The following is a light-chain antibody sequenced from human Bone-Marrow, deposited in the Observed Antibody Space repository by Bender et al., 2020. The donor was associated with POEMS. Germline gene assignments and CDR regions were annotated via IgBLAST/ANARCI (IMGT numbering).Light chain of an antibody. CDR2: INRDGSH. Sequence: QLALTQSPSASASLGASVKLTCTLSSGHSNYAIAWHQQQPEKGPRFLMKINRDGSHTKGDGIPDRFSGSISGAERYLTISGLQSEDEADYYCQTWGTGFRVFGGGTKLTVL. CDR1: SGHSNYA. V-gene: IGLV4-69*01. CDR3: QTWGTGFRV. J-gene: IGLJ3*02.